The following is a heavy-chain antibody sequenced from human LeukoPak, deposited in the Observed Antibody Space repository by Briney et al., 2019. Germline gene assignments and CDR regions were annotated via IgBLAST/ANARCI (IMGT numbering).Heavy chain of an antibody. V-gene: IGHV4-59*01. J-gene: IGHJ4*02. CDR1: GGSINSYY. CDR3: ARYHCSGTSCLNFDY. CDR2: IYYSGST. Sequence: SETLSLTCTASGGSINSYYWSWIRQPPGKGLEWIGYIYYSGSTKCNPSLKSRVTISVDTSKNQFSLKLSSVTAADTAVYYCARYHCSGTSCLNFDYWGQGTLVTVSS. D-gene: IGHD2-2*01.